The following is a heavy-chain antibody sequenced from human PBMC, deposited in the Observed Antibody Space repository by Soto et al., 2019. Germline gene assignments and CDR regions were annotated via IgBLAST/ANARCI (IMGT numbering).Heavy chain of an antibody. CDR1: RFTFSTYG. V-gene: IGHV3-30*19. D-gene: IGHD3-3*01. Sequence: GGSLRLSCTASRFTFSTYGMHWVRQAPGKGLEWVAVISYDGSNKYYADSVKGRFTISRDNSKNTLYLQLNSLRAEDTAVYYCARDKRDLRFLEWSYYFDYWGQGTLVTVSS. CDR2: ISYDGSNK. J-gene: IGHJ4*02. CDR3: ARDKRDLRFLEWSYYFDY.